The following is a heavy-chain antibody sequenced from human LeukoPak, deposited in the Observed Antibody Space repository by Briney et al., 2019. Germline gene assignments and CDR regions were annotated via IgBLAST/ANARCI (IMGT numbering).Heavy chain of an antibody. CDR2: MSSSGSTI. D-gene: IGHD6-19*01. V-gene: IGHV3-48*03. Sequence: PGGSLRLSCAASGFTFSSYEMNCVRQAPGKGLEWGSYMSSSGSTIYYADSGKGRFTISRDNAKNPLYLQMNSLRAEDTAVYYCASGLSYSSGWSLDYWGQGTLVTVSS. CDR1: GFTFSSYE. CDR3: ASGLSYSSGWSLDY. J-gene: IGHJ4*02.